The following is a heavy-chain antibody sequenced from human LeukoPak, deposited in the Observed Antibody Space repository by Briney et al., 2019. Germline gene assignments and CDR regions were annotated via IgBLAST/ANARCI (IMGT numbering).Heavy chain of an antibody. Sequence: SETLSLTCTVSGGSISSYYWSWIRQPPGKGLEWIGYIYYSGSTNYNPSLKSRVTISVDTSKNQFSLKLSSVTAADTAVYYCAREKCGGDCYYQYYYYYGMDVWGQGTTVTVSS. J-gene: IGHJ6*02. D-gene: IGHD2-21*02. CDR3: AREKCGGDCYYQYYYYYGMDV. V-gene: IGHV4-59*12. CDR2: IYYSGST. CDR1: GGSISSYY.